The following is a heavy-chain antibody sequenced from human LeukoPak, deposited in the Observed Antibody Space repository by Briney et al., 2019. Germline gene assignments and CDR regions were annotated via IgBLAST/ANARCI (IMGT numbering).Heavy chain of an antibody. Sequence: SETLSLTCTVSGGSISSTSHYWGWIRQPPGKGLEWIGSIYYSGSTYYNPSLKSGVTISVDTSKNQFSLRLSSVTATDMAVYFCARLGYSVSWTDCWGQGILVTVSS. V-gene: IGHV4-39*01. J-gene: IGHJ4*02. CDR1: GGSISSTSHY. CDR3: ARLGYSVSWTDC. CDR2: IYYSGST. D-gene: IGHD6-13*01.